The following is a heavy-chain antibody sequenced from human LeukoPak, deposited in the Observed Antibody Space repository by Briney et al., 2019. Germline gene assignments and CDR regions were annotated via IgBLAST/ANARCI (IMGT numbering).Heavy chain of an antibody. CDR2: INPNSGGT. D-gene: IGHD3-22*01. J-gene: IGHJ1*01. Sequence: ASVKVSCKASGYTFTGYYMHWVRQAPGQGLEWMGWINPNSGGTNYAQKFQGRVTMTRDTSISTAYMELSRLRSDDTAVYYCARDSKRYDSSGYSDPTGSEYFQHWGQGTLVTVSS. CDR1: GYTFTGYY. CDR3: ARDSKRYDSSGYSDPTGSEYFQH. V-gene: IGHV1-2*02.